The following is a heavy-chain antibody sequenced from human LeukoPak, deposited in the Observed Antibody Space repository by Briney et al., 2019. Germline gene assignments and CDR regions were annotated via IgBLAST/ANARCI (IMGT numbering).Heavy chain of an antibody. CDR2: INSDGSNT. J-gene: IGHJ4*02. D-gene: IGHD4-17*01. Sequence: PGGSLRLSCAASGLTFSSYWMHWVRQAPGKGLVWVSRINSDGSNTRYADSVKGRFTISRDNAKNTLYLQMNSLRAEDTAVYYCTRGYGYIDYWGQRTLVTVSS. V-gene: IGHV3-74*01. CDR3: TRGYGYIDY. CDR1: GLTFSSYW.